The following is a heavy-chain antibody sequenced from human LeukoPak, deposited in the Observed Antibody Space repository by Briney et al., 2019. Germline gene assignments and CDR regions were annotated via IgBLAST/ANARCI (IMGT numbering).Heavy chain of an antibody. D-gene: IGHD3-10*01. CDR2: IYPGDSDT. V-gene: IGHV5-51*01. CDR3: ARLLWFGELLDFGALGY. CDR1: GYSFTSYW. Sequence: GESLKISFKGSGYSFTSYWIGWVRQMPGKGLEWMGIIYPGDSDTRYSPSFQGQVTISADKSISTAYLQWSSLKASDTAMYYCARLLWFGELLDFGALGYWGQGTLVTVSS. J-gene: IGHJ4*02.